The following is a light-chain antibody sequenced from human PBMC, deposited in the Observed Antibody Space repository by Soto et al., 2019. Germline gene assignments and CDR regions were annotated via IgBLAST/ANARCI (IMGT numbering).Light chain of an antibody. Sequence: DIQMTQSPSSLSASVGDRVTITCQASQDISNYLNWYQQKPGKAPKLLIYDASNLEPGVPSRFSGSGSGTDFTFTISSLQPEDIATYYCQQYDNLPLFTFGPGTKVDI. J-gene: IGKJ3*01. CDR1: QDISNY. V-gene: IGKV1-33*01. CDR3: QQYDNLPLFT. CDR2: DAS.